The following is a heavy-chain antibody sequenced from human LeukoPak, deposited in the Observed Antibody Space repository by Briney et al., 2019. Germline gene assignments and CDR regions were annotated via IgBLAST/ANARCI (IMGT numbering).Heavy chain of an antibody. V-gene: IGHV4-34*01. CDR1: GGSFSGYY. Sequence: SETLSLTCAVYGGSFSGYYWSWIRQPPGKGLEWIGEINHSGSTNYNPPLKSRVTISVDTSKNQFSLKLSSVTAADTAVYYCARNLASGVAAAGSGGDYWGQGTLVTVSS. CDR3: ARNLASGVAAAGSGGDY. D-gene: IGHD6-13*01. CDR2: INHSGST. J-gene: IGHJ4*02.